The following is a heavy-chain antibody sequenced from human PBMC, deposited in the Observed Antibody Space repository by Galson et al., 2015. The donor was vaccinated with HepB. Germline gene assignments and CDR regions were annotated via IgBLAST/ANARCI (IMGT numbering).Heavy chain of an antibody. Sequence: SLRLSCAATGFTFSDWGVHWVRQAPGKGLEWMAVISPDGNLKFYADSVKGRFTISVDTSKNQLSLTLSSVTAADTAVYYWARPLVLNGRFNPGVGPFHIWGHGTMVTVSA. CDR3: ARPLVLNGRFNPGVGPFHI. D-gene: IGHD2-8*01. J-gene: IGHJ3*02. CDR2: ISPDGNLK. V-gene: IGHV3-30*03. CDR1: GFTFSDWG.